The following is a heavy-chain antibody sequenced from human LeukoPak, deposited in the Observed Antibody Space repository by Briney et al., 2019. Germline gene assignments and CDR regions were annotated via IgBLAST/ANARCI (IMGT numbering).Heavy chain of an antibody. CDR1: GFTVSSYW. CDR3: ARDAIAVAGRKMSAY. J-gene: IGHJ4*02. D-gene: IGHD6-13*01. Sequence: GGSLRLSCAASGFTVSSYWMSWVRQAPGKGLEWVADINRDGSEKFYVYSVKGLFTISRDNAKNSLYLQMNSLRAEETAVYYCARDAIAVAGRKMSAYSGEGRLVTVSS. V-gene: IGHV3-7*01. CDR2: INRDGSEK.